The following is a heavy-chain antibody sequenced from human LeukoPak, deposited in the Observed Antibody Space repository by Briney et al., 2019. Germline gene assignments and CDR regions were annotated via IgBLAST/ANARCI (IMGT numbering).Heavy chain of an antibody. Sequence: ASVKVSCKASGGTFSSYAINWVRQAPGQGLGWMGGIIPIFSTANYTQKFQGRVTITTDESTSTAYMELSSLRSEDTAVYYCARAPYSSSSRGYYYYYMDVWGKGTTVTVSS. V-gene: IGHV1-69*05. CDR1: GGTFSSYA. CDR2: IIPIFSTA. D-gene: IGHD6-6*01. J-gene: IGHJ6*03. CDR3: ARAPYSSSSRGYYYYYMDV.